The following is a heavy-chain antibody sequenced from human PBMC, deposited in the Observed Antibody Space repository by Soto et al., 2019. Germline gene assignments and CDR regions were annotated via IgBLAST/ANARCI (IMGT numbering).Heavy chain of an antibody. CDR1: GFTFSSYA. V-gene: IGHV3-23*01. J-gene: IGHJ4*02. D-gene: IGHD6-19*01. CDR3: AKDLGLEQWLVPSYFDY. Sequence: GGSLRLSCAASGFTFSSYAMSWVRRAPGKGLEWVSAISGSGGSTYYADSVKGRFTISRDNSKNTLYLQMNSLRAEDTAVYYCAKDLGLEQWLVPSYFDYWGQGTLVTVSS. CDR2: ISGSGGST.